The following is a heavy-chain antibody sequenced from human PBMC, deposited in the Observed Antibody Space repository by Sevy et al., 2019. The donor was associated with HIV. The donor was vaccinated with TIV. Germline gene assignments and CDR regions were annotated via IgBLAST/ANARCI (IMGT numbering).Heavy chain of an antibody. J-gene: IGHJ6*02. CDR2: ISTYNGNT. D-gene: IGHD3-3*01. Sequence: ASVKVSCKASGYTFTTYGISWVRQAPGQGLEWVAWISTYNGNTNYAQKLQGRVTMTTDTSTNTAYMELRSLRSDDTAVYYCARSASGFLEWFDVWGHGTTVTVSS. CDR1: GYTFTTYG. V-gene: IGHV1-18*04. CDR3: ARSASGFLEWFDV.